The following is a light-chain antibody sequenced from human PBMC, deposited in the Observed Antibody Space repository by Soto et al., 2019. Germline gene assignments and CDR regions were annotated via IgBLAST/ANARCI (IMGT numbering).Light chain of an antibody. V-gene: IGKV3-20*01. CDR3: QQYGSSYPWT. CDR2: GAS. CDR1: QSVSSNY. J-gene: IGKJ1*01. Sequence: EIVLTQYPGTLSLSPGERATLSCRVSQSVSSNYLAWYQQKPGQAPRLLIYGASSRATGIPDRFSGSGSGTDFTLTIRRLEPEDFAVYYCQQYGSSYPWTFGQGTKVDIK.